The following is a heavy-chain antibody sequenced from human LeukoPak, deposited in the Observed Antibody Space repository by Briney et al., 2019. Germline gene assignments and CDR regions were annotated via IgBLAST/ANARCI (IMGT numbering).Heavy chain of an antibody. CDR3: ARDSEGGDCPDY. D-gene: IGHD2-21*02. CDR2: INPSGGST. Sequence: ASVKVSCKASGYTFTRYYMHWVRQAPGQGLEWMGIINPSGGSTSYAQKFQGRVTMTRGTSASTVYMELSSLRSEDTAVYYCARDSEGGDCPDYWGQGTLVTVSS. J-gene: IGHJ4*02. CDR1: GYTFTRYY. V-gene: IGHV1-46*01.